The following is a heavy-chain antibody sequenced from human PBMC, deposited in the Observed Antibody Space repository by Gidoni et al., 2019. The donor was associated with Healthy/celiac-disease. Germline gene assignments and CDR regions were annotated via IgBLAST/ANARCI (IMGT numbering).Heavy chain of an antibody. CDR1: GGSISSSSYY. D-gene: IGHD2-15*01. Sequence: QLQLQESGPGLVKPSETLSLTCTVSGGSISSSSYYWGWIRQPPGKGLEWIGSLYYSGSTYYNPSLKRRVTISVDTSKNKFSLKLSSVTAADTEVYYCARRGYSQYYFDYWGQGTLVTVSS. CDR3: ARRGYSQYYFDY. J-gene: IGHJ4*02. V-gene: IGHV4-39*01. CDR2: LYYSGST.